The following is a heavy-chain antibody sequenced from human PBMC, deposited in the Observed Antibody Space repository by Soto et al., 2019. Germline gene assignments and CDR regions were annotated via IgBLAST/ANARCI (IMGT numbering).Heavy chain of an antibody. D-gene: IGHD6-6*01. Sequence: ASVKVSCKASGYTFTSYAMHWVRQAPGQRLEWMGWINAGNGNTKYSQKFQGRVTITRDTSASTAYMELSSLRSEDTAVYYCARDKSIAARQTKNWFDPWGQGTMVTVSS. J-gene: IGHJ5*02. CDR2: INAGNGNT. CDR1: GYTFTSYA. V-gene: IGHV1-3*01. CDR3: ARDKSIAARQTKNWFDP.